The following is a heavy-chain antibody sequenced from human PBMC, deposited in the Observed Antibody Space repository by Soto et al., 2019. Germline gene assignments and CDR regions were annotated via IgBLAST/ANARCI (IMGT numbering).Heavy chain of an antibody. Sequence: GASVKVSCKASGYTFTSYGISWVRQAPGQGLEWMGWISAYNGNTNYAQKLQGRVTMTTDTSTSTAYMELRSLRSDDTAVYYCAKEGYDFWTPGRTLDYWGQGTLVTVSS. D-gene: IGHD3-3*01. CDR3: AKEGYDFWTPGRTLDY. J-gene: IGHJ4*02. V-gene: IGHV1-18*01. CDR2: ISAYNGNT. CDR1: GYTFTSYG.